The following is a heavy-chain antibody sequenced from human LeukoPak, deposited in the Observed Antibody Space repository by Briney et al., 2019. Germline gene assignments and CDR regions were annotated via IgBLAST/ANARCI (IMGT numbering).Heavy chain of an antibody. V-gene: IGHV4-39*01. J-gene: IGHJ4*02. CDR1: GGSISSSSYD. D-gene: IGHD5-24*01. Sequence: SETLSLTCTVSGGSISSSSYDWGWIRQPPGKGLEWIGSIYYSGSTYYNPSLKSRVTISVDTSKNQFSLKLSSVTAADTAVYYCARQPGYNLIVDYLGQGTLVTVSS. CDR3: ARQPGYNLIVDY. CDR2: IYYSGST.